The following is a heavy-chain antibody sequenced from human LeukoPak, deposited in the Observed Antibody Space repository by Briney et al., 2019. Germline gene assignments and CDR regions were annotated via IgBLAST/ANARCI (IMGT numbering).Heavy chain of an antibody. CDR2: IYYTGST. Sequence: PSETLSLTCSVSGGSINSDTSSSYFWAWIRQPPGRGMEWIGSIYYTGSTYYNPSLKSRVTISVDTSKNQFSLKLSSVTAADTAVYYCARGRGYYGSGRVSWFDPWGQGTLVTVSS. D-gene: IGHD3-10*01. J-gene: IGHJ5*02. V-gene: IGHV4-39*07. CDR3: ARGRGYYGSGRVSWFDP. CDR1: GGSINSDTSSSYF.